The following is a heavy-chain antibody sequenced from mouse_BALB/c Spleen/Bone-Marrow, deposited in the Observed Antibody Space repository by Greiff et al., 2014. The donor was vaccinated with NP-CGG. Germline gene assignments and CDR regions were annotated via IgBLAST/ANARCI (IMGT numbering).Heavy chain of an antibody. Sequence: VQLQQSGAELVRPGSSVKISCKASGYAFSSYWMNWVQQRPGQGLEWIGQIYPGDGDINYNGKFKGKATLTADKSSGTGYMQFSSLTSEDSAVYFCARGDFDFEAWFTYWGQGTLVTVSA. CDR3: ARGDFDFEAWFTY. J-gene: IGHJ3*01. CDR1: GYAFSSYW. CDR2: IYPGDGDI. D-gene: IGHD2-4*01. V-gene: IGHV1-80*01.